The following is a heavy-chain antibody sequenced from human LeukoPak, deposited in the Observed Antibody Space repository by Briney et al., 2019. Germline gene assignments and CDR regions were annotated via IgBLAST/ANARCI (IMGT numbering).Heavy chain of an antibody. V-gene: IGHV4-59*01. CDR3: ARVTGYVMEDYFDY. CDR2: IYYSGST. D-gene: IGHD6-13*01. CDR1: VDSISIYY. Sequence: SESLSLTCTFSVDSISIYYWSWIREPPGKGLEWSGYIYYSGSTNYNPSLKSRVAISVDTSKNQFSLRLSSVTAADTAVYYCARVTGYVMEDYFDYWGQGTRVTVSS. J-gene: IGHJ4*02.